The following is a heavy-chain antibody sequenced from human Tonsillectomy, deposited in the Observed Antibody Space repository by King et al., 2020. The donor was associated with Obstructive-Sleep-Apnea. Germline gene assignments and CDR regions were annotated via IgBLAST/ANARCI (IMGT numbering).Heavy chain of an antibody. D-gene: IGHD3-10*01. Sequence: VQLVESGGGLVKPGGSLRLSCAASGFTFSDYYMNWIRQAPGKGLEWVSYISSSGTYTSYADSLQGRFTISRDNAKNSLYLQMNSLRAEDTAVYYCARVGALWSADYWGQGTLVTVSS. CDR2: ISSSGTYT. J-gene: IGHJ4*02. CDR3: ARVGALWSADY. V-gene: IGHV3-11*05. CDR1: GFTFSDYY.